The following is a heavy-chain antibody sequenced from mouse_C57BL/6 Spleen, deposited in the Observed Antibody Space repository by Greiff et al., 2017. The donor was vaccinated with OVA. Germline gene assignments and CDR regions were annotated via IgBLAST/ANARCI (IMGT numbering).Heavy chain of an antibody. CDR2: ISDGGSYT. CDR1: GFTFSSYA. CDR3: AREGDGAY. V-gene: IGHV5-4*01. D-gene: IGHD3-3*01. J-gene: IGHJ3*01. Sequence: EVKLMESGGGLVKPGGSLKLSCAASGFTFSSYAMSWVRQTPEKRLEWVATISDGGSYTYYPDNVKGRFTISRDNAKNNLYLQMSHLKSEDTAMYYCAREGDGAYWGQGTLVTVSA.